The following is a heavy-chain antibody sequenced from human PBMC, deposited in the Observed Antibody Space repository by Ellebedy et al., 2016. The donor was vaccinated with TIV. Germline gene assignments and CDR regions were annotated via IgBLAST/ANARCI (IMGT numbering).Heavy chain of an antibody. J-gene: IGHJ4*02. V-gene: IGHV3-21*01. Sequence: GESLKISXAASGFTFSSYAMSWVRQAPGKGLEWVSSISSSSSYIYYADSVKGRFTISRDNAKNSLYLQMNSLRAEDTAVYYCARDPSIVGATSIERGTIYLDYWGQGTLVTVSS. CDR3: ARDPSIVGATSIERGTIYLDY. D-gene: IGHD1-26*01. CDR2: ISSSSSYI. CDR1: GFTFSSYA.